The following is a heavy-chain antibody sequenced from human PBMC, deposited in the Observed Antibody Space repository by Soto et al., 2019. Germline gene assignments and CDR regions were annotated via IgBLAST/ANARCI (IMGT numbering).Heavy chain of an antibody. D-gene: IGHD3-16*01. J-gene: IGHJ4*02. Sequence: QPGGSLRLSCAASGFTFSDHYMDWVRQAPGKGLEWVGRTRDKTNSYTTEYAASVKGRFTISRDDSKSSLYLQMNSLKTEDTAVYYCARATVGTYYFDYWGQGTLVTVSS. CDR3: ARATVGTYYFDY. V-gene: IGHV3-72*01. CDR1: GFTFSDHY. CDR2: TRDKTNSYTT.